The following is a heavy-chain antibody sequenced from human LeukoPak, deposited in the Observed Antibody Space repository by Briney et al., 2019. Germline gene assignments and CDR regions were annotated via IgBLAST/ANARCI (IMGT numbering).Heavy chain of an antibody. J-gene: IGHJ4*02. CDR3: ATRQLHMTAGTHVDY. Sequence: PSETLSLTCTVSGGSISSSLYHWSWIRQPAGKGLGWIGRIYSGGSTNYNASCESRVSISVDTSKNQFSLNLTSVTAADTAVYYRATRQLHMTAGTHVDYWGQGTLVTVSS. CDR2: IYSGGST. D-gene: IGHD5-24*01. CDR1: GGSISSSLYH. V-gene: IGHV4-61*02.